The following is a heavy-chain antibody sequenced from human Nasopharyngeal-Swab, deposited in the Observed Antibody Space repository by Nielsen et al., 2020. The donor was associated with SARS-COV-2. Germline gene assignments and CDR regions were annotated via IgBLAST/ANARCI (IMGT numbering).Heavy chain of an antibody. V-gene: IGHV3-30*03. CDR1: GFTFSSYA. J-gene: IGHJ6*02. CDR3: VGSKDYYGMDV. Sequence: GSLKISCAASGFTFSSYAMHWVRQAPGKGLEWVAVISYDGSNKYYADSVKGRFTISRDNSKNTLYLQMNSLRAEDTAVYYCVGSKDYYGMDVWGQGTTVTVSS. CDR2: ISYDGSNK.